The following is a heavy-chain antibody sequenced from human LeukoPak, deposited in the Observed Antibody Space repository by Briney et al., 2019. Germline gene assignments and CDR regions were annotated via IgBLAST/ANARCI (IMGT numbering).Heavy chain of an antibody. J-gene: IGHJ5*02. CDR2: INHSGST. CDR3: ARRPDYDFWSGYAWFDP. V-gene: IGHV4-34*01. D-gene: IGHD3-3*01. Sequence: SETLSLTCTVSGGSISSYYWSWIRQPPGKGLEWIGEINHSGSTNYNPSLKSRVTISVDTSKNQFPLKLSSVTAADTAVYYCARRPDYDFWSGYAWFDPWGQGTLVTVSS. CDR1: GGSISSYY.